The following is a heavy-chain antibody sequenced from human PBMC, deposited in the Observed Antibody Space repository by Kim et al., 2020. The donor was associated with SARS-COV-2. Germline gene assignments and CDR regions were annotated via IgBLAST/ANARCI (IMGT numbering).Heavy chain of an antibody. CDR1: GGSISSYY. CDR3: ARQLDYYDSSGYYYLDAFDI. D-gene: IGHD3-22*01. Sequence: SETLSLTCTVSGGSISSYYWSWIRQPPGKGLEWIGYIYYSGSTNYNPSLKSRVTISVDTSKNQFSLKLSSVTAADTAVYYCARQLDYYDSSGYYYLDAFDIWGQGTMVTVSS. J-gene: IGHJ3*02. V-gene: IGHV4-59*08. CDR2: IYYSGST.